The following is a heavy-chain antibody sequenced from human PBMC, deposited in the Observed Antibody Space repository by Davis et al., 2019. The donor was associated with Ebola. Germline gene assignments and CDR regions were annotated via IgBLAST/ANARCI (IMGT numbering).Heavy chain of an antibody. D-gene: IGHD3-3*01. J-gene: IGHJ4*02. CDR1: GFTFSSYE. Sequence: PGGSLRLSCAASGFTFSSYEMNWVRQAPGKGLEWVSYISSSGSTIYYADSVKGRFTISRDNAKNSLYLQMNSLRAEDTAVYYCARAGYDFWSGYPLDYWGQGTLVTVSS. V-gene: IGHV3-48*03. CDR2: ISSSGSTI. CDR3: ARAGYDFWSGYPLDY.